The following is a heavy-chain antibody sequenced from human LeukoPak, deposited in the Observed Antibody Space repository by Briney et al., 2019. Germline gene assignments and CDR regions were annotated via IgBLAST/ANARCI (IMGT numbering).Heavy chain of an antibody. CDR1: GFTVSSNY. CDR3: ARVNPEVGASPFDY. V-gene: IGHV3-66*01. J-gene: IGHJ4*02. Sequence: GGSLRLSCAASGFTVSSNYMSWVRQAPGKGLEWVSVIYSGGSTYYADSVKGRFTISRDNSKNTLYLQMGSLRAEDMAVYYCARVNPEVGASPFDYWGQGTLVTVSS. D-gene: IGHD1-26*01. CDR2: IYSGGST.